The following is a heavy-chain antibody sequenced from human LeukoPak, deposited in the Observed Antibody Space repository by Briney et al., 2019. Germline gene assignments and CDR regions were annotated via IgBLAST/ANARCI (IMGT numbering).Heavy chain of an antibody. J-gene: IGHJ3*02. Sequence: PGGSLRLSCAASGFTFSSYVMHWVRQAPGEGLEWVAVISFDGSNKYYGDSLKGRFTISRDNSKNTLYLQMNSLRGEDMAIYYCARGPSIAARYDAFDIWGQGTMVTVSS. CDR2: ISFDGSNK. V-gene: IGHV3-30-3*01. CDR1: GFTFSSYV. CDR3: ARGPSIAARYDAFDI. D-gene: IGHD6-6*01.